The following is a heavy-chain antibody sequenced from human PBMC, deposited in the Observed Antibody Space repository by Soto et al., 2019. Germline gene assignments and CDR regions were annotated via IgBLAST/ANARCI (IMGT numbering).Heavy chain of an antibody. CDR3: TKDHNGADAFEI. CDR2: ISHSGTT. CDR1: GGSISRDNW. Sequence: QVQLQESGPGLVEPSGTLSLTCAVSGGSISRDNWYNWVRQPPGKGLEWIGEISHSGTTNYNPSLKSRATISVDMSKNQFSLKLTSVTAADPAIYYCTKDHNGADAFEIWGQGIMVTVSS. D-gene: IGHD2-8*01. V-gene: IGHV4-4*02. J-gene: IGHJ3*02.